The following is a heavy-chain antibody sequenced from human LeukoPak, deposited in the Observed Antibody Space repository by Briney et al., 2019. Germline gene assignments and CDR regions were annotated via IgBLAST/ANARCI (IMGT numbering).Heavy chain of an antibody. V-gene: IGHV4-61*02. D-gene: IGHD3-22*01. J-gene: IGHJ4*02. CDR3: ARVTTGGYYSC. CDR1: GGSISSGTYY. CDR2: IYTTGST. Sequence: SETLSLTCTVSGGSISSGTYYWTWIRQPAGKGLEWIGRIYTTGSTNYNPSLKSRVTMSTDTSKNQFSLKLSSVTAADTAVYYCARVTTGGYYSCWGQGTLVTVSS.